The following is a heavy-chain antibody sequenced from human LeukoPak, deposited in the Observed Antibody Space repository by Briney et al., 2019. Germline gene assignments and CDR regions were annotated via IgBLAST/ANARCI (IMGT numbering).Heavy chain of an antibody. V-gene: IGHV3-30*02. CDR2: IRYDGSNK. J-gene: IGHJ4*02. CDR3: AKAPGGYVQLERRGDFDY. Sequence: PGGSLRLSCAASGFTFSSYGMHWVRQAPGKGLEWVAFIRYDGSNKYYADSVKGRFTISRDNSKNTLYLQMNSLRAEDTAVYYCAKAPGGYVQLERRGDFDYWGQGTLVTASS. D-gene: IGHD1-1*01. CDR1: GFTFSSYG.